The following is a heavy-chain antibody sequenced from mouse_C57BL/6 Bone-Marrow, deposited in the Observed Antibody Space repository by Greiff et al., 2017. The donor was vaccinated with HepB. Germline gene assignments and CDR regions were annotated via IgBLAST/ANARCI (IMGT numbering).Heavy chain of an antibody. CDR3: AISTMINRWYFDV. CDR2: INPYNGGT. CDR1: GYTFTDYY. J-gene: IGHJ1*03. D-gene: IGHD2-4*01. Sequence: EVQLQQSGPVLVKPGASVKMSCKASGYTFTDYYMNWVKQSHGKSLEWIGGINPYNGGTNYNQKFKGKATLTVDKSSSTAYMELNSLTSEDSAVYYCAISTMINRWYFDVWGKGTTVTVSS. V-gene: IGHV1-19*01.